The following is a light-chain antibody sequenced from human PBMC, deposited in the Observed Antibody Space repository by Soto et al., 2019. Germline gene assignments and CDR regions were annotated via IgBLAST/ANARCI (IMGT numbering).Light chain of an antibody. CDR2: AGS. Sequence: EIVLTQSPGTLSVSPGDRVTLSCRASQSISINLAWYQHKPGQAPRLLIHAGSTRATGIPARISGSGSGTEFTLTISSLQSEDFAVYYCQQYYNWPITFGQGTRLEIK. J-gene: IGKJ5*01. V-gene: IGKV3D-15*01. CDR1: QSISIN. CDR3: QQYYNWPIT.